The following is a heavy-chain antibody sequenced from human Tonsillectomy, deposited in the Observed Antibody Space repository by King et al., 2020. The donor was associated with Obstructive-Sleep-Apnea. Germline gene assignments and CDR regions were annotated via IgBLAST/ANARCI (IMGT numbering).Heavy chain of an antibody. CDR3: ARENYGDFYFDY. CDR1: GVTFSRYA. J-gene: IGHJ4*02. Sequence: VQLVESGGGVVQSGRSRRLSCAASGVTFSRYAMHWVRQAPGKGLYWEAVISYDGSNKYYADSVKARFTISRDNSKNTLYLQMNSLRAEDTAVYYCARENYGDFYFDYWGQGTLVTVSS. D-gene: IGHD4-17*01. CDR2: ISYDGSNK. V-gene: IGHV3-30-3*01.